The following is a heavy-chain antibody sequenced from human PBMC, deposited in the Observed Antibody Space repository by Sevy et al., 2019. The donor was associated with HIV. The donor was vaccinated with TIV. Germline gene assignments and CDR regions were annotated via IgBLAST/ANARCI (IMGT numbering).Heavy chain of an antibody. D-gene: IGHD3-9*01. V-gene: IGHV4-34*01. J-gene: IGHJ6*02. CDR1: GGSFSGYY. CDR3: ARGDMLTGSVYYYYYGMDV. Sequence: SETLSLTCAVYGGSFSGYYWSWIRQPPGKGLEWIGEINHSGSTNYNPPLKSRVTISVDTSKNQFALKLSTVTAADTAVYYCARGDMLTGSVYYYYYGMDVWGQGTTVTVSS. CDR2: INHSGST.